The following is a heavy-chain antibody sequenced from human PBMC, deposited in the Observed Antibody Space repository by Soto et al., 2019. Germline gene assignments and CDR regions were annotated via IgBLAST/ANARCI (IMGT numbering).Heavy chain of an antibody. D-gene: IGHD3-16*01. Sequence: SETLSLTCTVPGGSVSSGNYHWSWIRQPPGKGLEWIGHIYYSGSTNYNPSLKSRVTISVDTSKNHFTLKLISATAADTAMYYCAREENPLARYGGDLDYWGQGTLVTVSS. J-gene: IGHJ4*02. V-gene: IGHV4-61*03. CDR2: IYYSGST. CDR3: AREENPLARYGGDLDY. CDR1: GGSVSSGNYH.